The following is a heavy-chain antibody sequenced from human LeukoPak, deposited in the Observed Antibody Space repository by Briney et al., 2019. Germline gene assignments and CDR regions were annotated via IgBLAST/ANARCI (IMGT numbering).Heavy chain of an antibody. J-gene: IGHJ5*01. CDR1: GGSISSSIYF. CDR2: ISYTGNT. CDR3: ARCSSSSPYNWFDS. V-gene: IGHV4-39*01. Sequence: SETLSLTCTVSGGSISSSIYFWVYIRQPPDKGLEWIGSISYTGNTFYNPSLKSRVTISVYTSKNQFSLKLSSMTAADTAVYYCARCSSSSPYNWFDSWGQGTLVTVSS. D-gene: IGHD6-6*01.